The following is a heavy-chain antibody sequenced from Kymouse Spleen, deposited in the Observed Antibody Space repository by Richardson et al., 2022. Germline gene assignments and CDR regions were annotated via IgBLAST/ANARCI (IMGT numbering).Heavy chain of an antibody. J-gene: IGHJ6*02. CDR3: ASLRLGTGTVYYYYYGMDV. V-gene: IGHV4-39*01. D-gene: IGHD1-1*01,IGHD1-20*01,IGHD1-7*01. Sequence: QLQLQESGPGLVKPSETLSLTCTVSGGSISSSSYYWGWIRQPPGKGLEWIGSIYYSGSTYYNPSLKSRVTISVDTSKNQFSLKLSSVTAADTAVYYCASLRLGTGTVYYYYYGMDVWGQGTTVTVSS. CDR1: GGSISSSSYY. CDR2: IYYSGST.